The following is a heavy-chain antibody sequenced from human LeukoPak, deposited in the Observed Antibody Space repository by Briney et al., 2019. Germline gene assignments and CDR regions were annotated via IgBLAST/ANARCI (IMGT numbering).Heavy chain of an antibody. CDR2: ISGGGENT. CDR3: AKRRGIFDY. V-gene: IGHV3-23*01. J-gene: IGHJ4*02. Sequence: PGGSLRLSCGASGFTFTSYAMSWIRQAPGKGLEWVSAISGGGENTYYGDSVKGRFTISRDNSKNTLYLQMNSLRAEDTAVYYCAKRRGIFDYWGQGTLVTVSS. CDR1: GFTFTSYA.